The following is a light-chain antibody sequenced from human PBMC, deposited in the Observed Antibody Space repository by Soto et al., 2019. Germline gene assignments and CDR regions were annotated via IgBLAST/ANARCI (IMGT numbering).Light chain of an antibody. CDR1: QGISSY. CDR3: HQYNSFPRT. V-gene: IGKV1-8*01. J-gene: IGKJ1*01. CDR2: GAS. Sequence: AIQMTQSPSSFSASTGDRVTITCRASQGISSYLAWYQQKPGKAPKLLIYGASTLQSGVPSRFSGSGSGTDFTLTISCLQAEDFATYFCHQYNSFPRTFGQGTKVEIK.